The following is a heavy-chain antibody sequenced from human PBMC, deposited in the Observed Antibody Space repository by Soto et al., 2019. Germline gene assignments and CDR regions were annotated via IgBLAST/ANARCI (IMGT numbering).Heavy chain of an antibody. J-gene: IGHJ4*02. CDR3: ARVVIAEGDYLDY. CDR1: GGSISSGGYS. CDR2: IYHSGST. Sequence: SETLSLTCAVSGGSISSGGYSWSWILQQPGKGLAWIGYIYHSGSTYYNPSLKSRVTISVDRSKNQFSLKLSSVTAADTAVYYCARVVIAEGDYLDYWGQGTLVTVSS. D-gene: IGHD6-13*01. V-gene: IGHV4-30-2*01.